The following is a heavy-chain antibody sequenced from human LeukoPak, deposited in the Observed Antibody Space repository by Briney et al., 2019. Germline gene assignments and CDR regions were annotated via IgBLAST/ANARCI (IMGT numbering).Heavy chain of an antibody. J-gene: IGHJ4*02. D-gene: IGHD3-3*01. Sequence: GGSLRLSCAASGLPFSSYGMHWVRQAPGKGLEWVAFIRYDGSNKYYADFVKGRFTISRDNSKNTLYLQMNSLIGEDTAVYYCAKDGAIFGVVITTHYFDYWGQGTLVTVSS. V-gene: IGHV3-30*02. CDR2: IRYDGSNK. CDR3: AKDGAIFGVVITTHYFDY. CDR1: GLPFSSYG.